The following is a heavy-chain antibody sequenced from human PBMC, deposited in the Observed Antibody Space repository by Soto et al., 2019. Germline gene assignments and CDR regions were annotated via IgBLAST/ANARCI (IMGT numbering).Heavy chain of an antibody. CDR1: GGSISRGGYY. CDR3: ARVVGYDFWGGYYPRVRDGYDPGYYFDY. V-gene: IGHV4-31*03. CDR2: IYYSGST. Sequence: PSETLSLTCTVSGGSISRGGYYWSWIRHHPGKGLEWIGYIYYSGSTYYNPPLKSRVTISVDTSKNQFSLKLSSVTAADTAVYYCARVVGYDFWGGYYPRVRDGYDPGYYFDYWGQGTLVTVSS. D-gene: IGHD3-3*01. J-gene: IGHJ4*02.